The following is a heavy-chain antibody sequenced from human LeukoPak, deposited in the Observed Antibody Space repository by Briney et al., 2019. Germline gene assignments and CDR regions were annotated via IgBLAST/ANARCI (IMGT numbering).Heavy chain of an antibody. D-gene: IGHD2-21*01. V-gene: IGHV3-30*04. J-gene: IGHJ4*02. CDR2: ISSDGRDK. CDR1: GFTFTSYS. CDR3: ARDVGDAPDS. Sequence: PGKSLRLSCAASGFTFTSYSMHWVRQAPGKGLEWVAVISSDGRDKHYADSVKGRFTTSRDNSKNTLYLQMNSLRAEDTAVYYCARDVGDAPDSWGQGTLVTVSS.